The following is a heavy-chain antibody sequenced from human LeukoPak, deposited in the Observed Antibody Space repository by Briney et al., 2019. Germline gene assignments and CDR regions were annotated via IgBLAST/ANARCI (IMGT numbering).Heavy chain of an antibody. D-gene: IGHD4-17*01. CDR1: GGSISSGGYY. V-gene: IGHV4-31*03. CDR2: IYYSGST. Sequence: SQTLSLTCTVSGGSISSGGYYWSWIRQHPGKGLEWIGYIYYSGSTYYNPSLKSRVTISVDASKSQFSLKLSSVTAADTAVYYCERGHGYGGYLVFDYWGQGTLVTVSS. J-gene: IGHJ4*02. CDR3: ERGHGYGGYLVFDY.